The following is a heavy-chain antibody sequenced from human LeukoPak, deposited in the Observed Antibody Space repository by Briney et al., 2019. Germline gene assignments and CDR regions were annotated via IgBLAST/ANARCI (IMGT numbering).Heavy chain of an antibody. CDR2: ISGSGTNT. CDR1: GFTFSSYA. D-gene: IGHD3-3*02. J-gene: IGHJ4*02. V-gene: IGHV3-23*01. CDR3: AKANGAIFGVAGYFDY. Sequence: GGSLRLSCAASGFTFSSYAMSWVRQAPGKGLEWVSAISGSGTNTYYADSVKGRFTISRDNSKNTLDLQMNSLRAEDTAVYYCAKANGAIFGVAGYFDYWGQGTLVTVSS.